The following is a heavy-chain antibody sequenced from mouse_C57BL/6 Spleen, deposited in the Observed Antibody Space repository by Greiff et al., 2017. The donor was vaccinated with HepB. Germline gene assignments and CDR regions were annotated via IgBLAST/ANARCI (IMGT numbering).Heavy chain of an antibody. CDR1: GYAFSSSW. CDR3: ARDPYGSSYGGVDY. J-gene: IGHJ2*01. D-gene: IGHD1-1*01. CDR2: IYPGDGDT. V-gene: IGHV1-82*01. Sequence: VQLQQSGPELVKPGASVKISCKASGYAFSSSWMNWVKQRPGKGLEWIGRIYPGDGDTNYNGKFKGKATLTADKSSSTAYMQLSSLTSEDSAVYFCARDPYGSSYGGVDYWGQGTTLTVSS.